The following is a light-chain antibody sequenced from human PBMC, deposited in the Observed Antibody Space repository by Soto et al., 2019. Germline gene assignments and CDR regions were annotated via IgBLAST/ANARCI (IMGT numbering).Light chain of an antibody. Sequence: DIVLTQSPGTRSLSQVERATLSFRASQIVSSTHLAWYQQKPGQAPRLLIYGGSSRATGIPVRFSGSGSETDFTLTITRLEPEDFAVYYCQQYSSSRTFGQGTKVDIK. J-gene: IGKJ1*01. CDR1: QIVSSTH. CDR3: QQYSSSRT. V-gene: IGKV3-20*01. CDR2: GGS.